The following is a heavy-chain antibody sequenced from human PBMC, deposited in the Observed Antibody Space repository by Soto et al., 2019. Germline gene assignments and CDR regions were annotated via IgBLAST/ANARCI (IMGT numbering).Heavy chain of an antibody. Sequence: EVVLVESGGSVVRPGGSLSLSCGASGFIFDDFSLSWVRQFPGKGLEWVAGINWDGSNEGYAESVKGRFTISRDNAKNSLYLQMSSLRADDTALYFCAREDRAAGPLGFWGQGTLVTVSS. D-gene: IGHD6-13*01. J-gene: IGHJ4*02. V-gene: IGHV3-20*04. CDR1: GFIFDDFS. CDR2: INWDGSNE. CDR3: AREDRAAGPLGF.